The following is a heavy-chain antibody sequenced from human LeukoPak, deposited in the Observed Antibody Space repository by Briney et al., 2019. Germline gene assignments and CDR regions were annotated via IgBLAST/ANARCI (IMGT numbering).Heavy chain of an antibody. D-gene: IGHD6-6*01. V-gene: IGHV4-34*01. J-gene: IGHJ6*03. CDR2: INHSGST. CDR3: ARRRIAARPYYMDV. Sequence: PSETLSLTCAVYGGSFSGYYWSWIRQPPGKGLEWIGEINHSGSTNYNPSLKSRVTISVDTSKNQFSLKRSSVTAADTAVYYCARRRIAARPYYMDVWGKGTTVTVSS. CDR1: GGSFSGYY.